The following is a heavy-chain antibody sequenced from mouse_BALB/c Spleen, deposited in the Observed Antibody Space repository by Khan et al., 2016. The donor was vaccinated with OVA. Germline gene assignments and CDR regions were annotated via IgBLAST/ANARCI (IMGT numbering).Heavy chain of an antibody. CDR2: ISYSGVT. J-gene: IGHJ2*01. CDR1: GYSITSGYA. Sequence: QLEESGPGLVKPSQTLSLTCTVTGYSITSGYAWNWIRQFPGNKLEWMGYISYSGVTSYTPSLKSRISITRETSKNPFFLQFTSVTTEDITTYYCARGNSSEYYFDVWGQGTTLTVSS. CDR3: ARGNSSEYYFDV. V-gene: IGHV3-2*02.